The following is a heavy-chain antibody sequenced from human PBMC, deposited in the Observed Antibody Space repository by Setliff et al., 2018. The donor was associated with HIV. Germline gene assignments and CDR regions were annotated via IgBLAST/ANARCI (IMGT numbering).Heavy chain of an antibody. V-gene: IGHV3-23*01. CDR1: GFTFSSYA. CDR2: ISGSDGST. J-gene: IGHJ4*02. CDR3: AKAWGSGYPSFESALMFDV. Sequence: GGSLRLSCAASGFTFSSYAMSWVRQAPGKGLEWVSSISGSDGSTYYADSLKARFTISRDNSKNTLYLQMTSLRAEDTATYYCAKAWGSGYPSFESALMFDVWGQGTLVTSPQ. D-gene: IGHD3-16*01.